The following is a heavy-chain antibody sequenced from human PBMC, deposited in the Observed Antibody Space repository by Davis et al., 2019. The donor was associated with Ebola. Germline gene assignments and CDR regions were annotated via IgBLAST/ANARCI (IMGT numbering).Heavy chain of an antibody. CDR1: GDSISSYY. Sequence: SETLSLTCTVSGDSISSYYWSWIRQPPGKGLEWIGYIYYSGSTNYNPSLKSRVTISVDTSKNQFSLKLSSVTAADTAVYYCVGVNYYGMDVWGQGTTVTVSS. CDR3: VGVNYYGMDV. J-gene: IGHJ6*02. CDR2: IYYSGST. V-gene: IGHV4-59*08. D-gene: IGHD3-16*01.